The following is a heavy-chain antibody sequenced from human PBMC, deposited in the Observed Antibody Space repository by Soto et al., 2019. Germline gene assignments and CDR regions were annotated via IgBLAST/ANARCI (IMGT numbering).Heavy chain of an antibody. J-gene: IGHJ5*02. D-gene: IGHD2-15*01. CDR2: IIPIFGTR. Sequence: QVQLVQSGAEVKKPGSSVKVSCKASGGTFSNYAITWVRQVPGQGLEWLGRIIPIFGTRDYAQKFQGRVTITADDXTXXAYMELSSLRSDDTDVYYCAKDGGREGYFGNWFDPWGQGTLVTVSS. CDR3: AKDGGREGYFGNWFDP. CDR1: GGTFSNYA. V-gene: IGHV1-69*15.